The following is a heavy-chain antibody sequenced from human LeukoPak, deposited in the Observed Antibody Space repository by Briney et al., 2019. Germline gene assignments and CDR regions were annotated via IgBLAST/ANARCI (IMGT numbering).Heavy chain of an antibody. J-gene: IGHJ4*02. CDR3: ARDRGIALFDY. CDR2: ISYDGSNK. D-gene: IGHD3-10*01. CDR1: GFTFSSYG. V-gene: IGHV3-30*03. Sequence: GGTLRLSCAASGFTFSSYGMSWVRQAPGKGLEWVAVISYDGSNKYYADSVKGRFTISRDNSKNTLYLQMNSLRAEDTAVYYCARDRGIALFDYWGQGTLVTVSS.